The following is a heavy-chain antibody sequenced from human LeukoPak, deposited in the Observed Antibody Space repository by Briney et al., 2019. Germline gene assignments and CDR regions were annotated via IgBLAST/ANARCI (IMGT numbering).Heavy chain of an antibody. CDR3: ARGLQLWTKGTFDY. J-gene: IGHJ4*02. CDR2: TSSSSSYI. CDR1: GFTFSSYS. D-gene: IGHD5-18*01. Sequence: PGGSLRLSCAASGFTFSSYSMNWVRQAPGKGLEWVSSTSSSSSYIYYADSVKGLFTISRDNGKNSLYLQMNRLRAEDTAVYYCARGLQLWTKGTFDYWGQGTLVTVSS. V-gene: IGHV3-21*01.